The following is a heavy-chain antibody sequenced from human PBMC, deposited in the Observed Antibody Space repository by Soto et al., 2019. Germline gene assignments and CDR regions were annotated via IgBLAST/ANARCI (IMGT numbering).Heavy chain of an antibody. CDR2: IYYSGST. CDR1: GGSISGGVYY. Sequence: PSETLSLTCTVSGGSISGGVYYWIWIRQHPGKVLDWIGYIYYSGSTYYNPSLKSRVTISVDTSKNQFSLKLSSVTAADTAVYYCAREPRITIFGVPRYYYYGMDVWGQGTTVTVSS. CDR3: AREPRITIFGVPRYYYYGMDV. D-gene: IGHD3-3*01. V-gene: IGHV4-31*03. J-gene: IGHJ6*02.